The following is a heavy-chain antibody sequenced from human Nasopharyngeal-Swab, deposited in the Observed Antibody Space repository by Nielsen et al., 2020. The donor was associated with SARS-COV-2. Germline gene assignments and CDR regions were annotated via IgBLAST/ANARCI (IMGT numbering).Heavy chain of an antibody. D-gene: IGHD3-16*01. J-gene: IGHJ4*02. V-gene: IGHV4-34*01. Sequence: SETLSLTCAVYGGSFSGYYWSWIRQSPGKGLEWIGQINYSGITNYSPSLKSRVAISVDTSKNQFSLKLNSVTAADTAVYYCASGARRGRVPFDYWGQGTQVTVSS. CDR3: ASGARRGRVPFDY. CDR1: GGSFSGYY. CDR2: INYSGIT.